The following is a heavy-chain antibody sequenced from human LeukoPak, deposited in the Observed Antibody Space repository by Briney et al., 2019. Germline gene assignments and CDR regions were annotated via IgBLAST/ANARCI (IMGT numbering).Heavy chain of an antibody. CDR2: IYPGDSYT. J-gene: IGHJ4*02. CDR3: ARHAKAYGSSCDY. CDR1: GYSFTSYW. Sequence: KIGESLKISCKGSGYSFTSYWIGWVRQMPGKGLEWMGIIYPGDSYTNYSPSFQGHVTISADKSFSTAYLQWTSLKASDTAMYYCARHAKAYGSSCDYWGQGTLVTVSS. V-gene: IGHV5-51*01. D-gene: IGHD6-13*01.